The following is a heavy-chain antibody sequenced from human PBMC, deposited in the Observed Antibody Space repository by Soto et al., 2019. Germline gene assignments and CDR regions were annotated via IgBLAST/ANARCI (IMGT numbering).Heavy chain of an antibody. D-gene: IGHD2-15*01. CDR2: IFPIFATT. CDR1: GDTSGILP. Sequence: VQLVQSGAEVKKPGSSVKVSSKASGDTSGILPISWVRQAPGQGLEWMAGIFPIFATTDSARNFQDRVSITADESTSTVYMELRGLRSEDTAMYYCATFRAPLYYFDNWGQGTLISVSS. CDR3: ATFRAPLYYFDN. V-gene: IGHV1-69*01. J-gene: IGHJ4*02.